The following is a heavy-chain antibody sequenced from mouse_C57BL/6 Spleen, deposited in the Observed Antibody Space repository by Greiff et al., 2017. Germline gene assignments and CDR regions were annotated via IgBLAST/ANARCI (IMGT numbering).Heavy chain of an antibody. V-gene: IGHV1-62-2*01. CDR3: VRHEGGYYGSSNWYFDV. Sequence: QVQLQQSGAELVKPGASVKLSCKASGYTFTEYTIHWVKQRSGQGLEWIGWFYPGSGSIKYNEKFKDKATLTADKSSSTVYMELSRLTSEDSAVYFCVRHEGGYYGSSNWYFDVWGTGTTVTVSS. D-gene: IGHD1-1*01. CDR1: GYTFTEYT. CDR2: FYPGSGSI. J-gene: IGHJ1*03.